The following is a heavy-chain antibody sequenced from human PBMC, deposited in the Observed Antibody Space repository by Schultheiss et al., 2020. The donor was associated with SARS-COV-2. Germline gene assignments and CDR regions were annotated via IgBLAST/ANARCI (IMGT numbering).Heavy chain of an antibody. CDR1: GYSISSGYY. J-gene: IGHJ4*02. CDR2: IYYSGST. Sequence: GSLRLSCAVSGYSISSGYYWGWIRQPPGKGLEWIGSIYYSGSTNYNPSLKSRVTISVDTSKNQFSLKLSSVTAADTAVYYCARTPYDSSGYYPDYWGQGTLVTVAS. CDR3: ARTPYDSSGYYPDY. V-gene: IGHV4-38-2*01. D-gene: IGHD3-22*01.